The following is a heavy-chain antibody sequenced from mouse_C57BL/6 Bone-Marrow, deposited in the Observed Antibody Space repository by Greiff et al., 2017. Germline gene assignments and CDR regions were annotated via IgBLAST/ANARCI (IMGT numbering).Heavy chain of an antibody. V-gene: IGHV1-72*01. CDR3: ASCSDGTAWFAY. CDR2: IDPNSGGT. CDR1: GYTFNSYW. D-gene: IGHD2-3*01. Sequence: QVQLQQPGAELVKPGASVKLSCKASGYTFNSYWMHWVKQRPGRGLEWIGRIDPNSGGTKYNEKFKSKASLAVDKPSSTVYMQLSSLTSEDSAVYYCASCSDGTAWFAYWGQGTLVTVSA. J-gene: IGHJ3*01.